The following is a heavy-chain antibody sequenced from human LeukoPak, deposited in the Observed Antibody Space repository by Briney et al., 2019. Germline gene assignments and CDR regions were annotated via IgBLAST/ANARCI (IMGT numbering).Heavy chain of an antibody. J-gene: IGHJ5*02. CDR1: GGSISNYY. CDR2: IYYSGST. D-gene: IGHD3-10*01. Sequence: SETLSLTCSVSGGSISNYYWGWIRQPPGKGLEWIGYIYYSGSTNYNPSLTSRVTISVDTSKNQFSLKLRSVTAADTAVYYCARGGYYGLGNGCRFDPWGQGSMVADSS. V-gene: IGHV4-59*01. CDR3: ARGGYYGLGNGCRFDP.